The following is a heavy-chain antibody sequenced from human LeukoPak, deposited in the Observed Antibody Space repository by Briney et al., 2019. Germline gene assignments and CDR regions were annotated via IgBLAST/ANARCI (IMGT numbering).Heavy chain of an antibody. J-gene: IGHJ3*02. D-gene: IGHD3-10*01. CDR1: GYTFTSYY. CDR3: ARGGFTTMVRGVIITLDAFDI. V-gene: IGHV1-46*01. Sequence: GTSVQVSFKASGYTFTSYYIHWVRQAPGQGLEWMGIINPRGGSTTYTQKFLGRVTITRDTSTSTVYMDLSSLRSEDSAVYYCARGGFTTMVRGVIITLDAFDIWGQGTMVTVSS. CDR2: INPRGGST.